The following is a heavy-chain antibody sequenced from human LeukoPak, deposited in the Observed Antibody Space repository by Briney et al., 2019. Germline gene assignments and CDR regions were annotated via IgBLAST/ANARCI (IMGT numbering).Heavy chain of an antibody. D-gene: IGHD3-3*01. Sequence: TGGSLRLSCAASGFTFSSYSMNWVRQAPGKGLEWVSSISSSSSYIYYAESVKGRFTISRDNAKNSLYLQMNSLRAEDTAVYYCASGDYDLYDYWGQGTLVTVSS. CDR1: GFTFSSYS. CDR3: ASGDYDLYDY. V-gene: IGHV3-21*01. CDR2: ISSSSSYI. J-gene: IGHJ4*02.